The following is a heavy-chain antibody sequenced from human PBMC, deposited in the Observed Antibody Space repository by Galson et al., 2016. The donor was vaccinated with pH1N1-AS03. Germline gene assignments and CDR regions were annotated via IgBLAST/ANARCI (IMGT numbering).Heavy chain of an antibody. Sequence: TLSLTCTASGASISSGFYYWNWIRQPAGKGLEWIGDIYTSGNTNYNPSLKSRVSISADTSKNQFSLNLNSVTAADTAMYYCARLSSAVNFFDSWGQGTLVTVSS. D-gene: IGHD2-15*01. J-gene: IGHJ4*02. V-gene: IGHV4-61*09. CDR2: IYTSGNT. CDR1: GASISSGFYY. CDR3: ARLSSAVNFFDS.